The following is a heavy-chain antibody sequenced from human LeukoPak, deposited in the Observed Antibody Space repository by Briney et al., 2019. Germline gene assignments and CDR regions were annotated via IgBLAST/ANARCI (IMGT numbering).Heavy chain of an antibody. CDR1: GFTFSSYA. CDR3: ARDPDIVVVPAATRGDY. Sequence: GGSLRLSCAASGFTFSSYAMHWVRQAPGKGLEWVAFIRYDGSNKYYADSVKGRFTISRDNSKNTLYLQMNSLRAEDTAVYYCARDPDIVVVPAATRGDYWGQGTLVTVSS. J-gene: IGHJ4*02. V-gene: IGHV3-30*02. D-gene: IGHD2-2*01. CDR2: IRYDGSNK.